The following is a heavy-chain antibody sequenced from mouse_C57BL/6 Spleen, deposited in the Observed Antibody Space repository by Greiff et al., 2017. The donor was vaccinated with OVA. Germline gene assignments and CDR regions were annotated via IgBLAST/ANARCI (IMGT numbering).Heavy chain of an antibody. D-gene: IGHD2-4*01. CDR3: ARGGDYVRYCDV. V-gene: IGHV1-63*01. CDR1: GYTFTNYW. Sequence: VQLQQSGAELVRPGTSVKMSCKASGYTFTNYWIGWAKQRPGHGLEWIGDIYPGGGYTNYNEKVKGKATLTADKSSSTAYMQFSSLTSEDSAIYYCARGGDYVRYCDVWGTGTTVTVSS. CDR2: IYPGGGYT. J-gene: IGHJ1*03.